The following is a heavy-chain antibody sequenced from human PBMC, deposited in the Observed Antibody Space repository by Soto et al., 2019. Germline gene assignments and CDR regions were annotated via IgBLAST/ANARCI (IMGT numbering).Heavy chain of an antibody. V-gene: IGHV1-69*02. D-gene: IGHD3-10*01. J-gene: IGHJ4*02. CDR1: GGTFSSYT. Sequence: GASVKVSCKASGGTFSSYTISWVRQAPGQGLEWMGRIIPILGIANYAQKFQGRVTITADKSTSTAYMELSSLRSEDTAVYYCASDEGYYGSGSYYSEHDYWGQGTLVTVSS. CDR2: IIPILGIA. CDR3: ASDEGYYGSGSYYSEHDY.